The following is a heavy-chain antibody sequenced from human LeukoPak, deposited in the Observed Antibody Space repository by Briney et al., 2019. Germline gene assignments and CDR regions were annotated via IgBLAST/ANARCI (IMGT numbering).Heavy chain of an antibody. D-gene: IGHD2-21*01. CDR2: MNPNSGNT. Sequence: ASVKVSCTASGYTFTSYDINWVRQATGQGLEWMGWMNPNSGNTGYAQKFQGRVTMTRNTSISTAYMELSSLRSEDTAAYYCARGQTGDYRFDYWGQGTLVTVSS. J-gene: IGHJ4*02. CDR3: ARGQTGDYRFDY. CDR1: GYTFTSYD. V-gene: IGHV1-8*01.